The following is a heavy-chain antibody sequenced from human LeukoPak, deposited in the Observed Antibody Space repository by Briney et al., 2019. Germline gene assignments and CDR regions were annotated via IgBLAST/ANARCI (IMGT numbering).Heavy chain of an antibody. J-gene: IGHJ4*02. CDR3: ARGGPWFGVYFDY. V-gene: IGHV4-39*07. D-gene: IGHD3-10*01. Sequence: KPSETLSLTCTVSGGSISSYYWGWIRQPPGKGLEWIGSIYYSGSTYYNPSLKSRVTISVDTSKNHFSLKLSSATAADTAVYYCARGGPWFGVYFDYWGQGTLVTVSS. CDR1: GGSISSYY. CDR2: IYYSGST.